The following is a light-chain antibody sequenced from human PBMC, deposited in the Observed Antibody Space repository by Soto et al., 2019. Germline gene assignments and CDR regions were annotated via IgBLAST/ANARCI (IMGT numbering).Light chain of an antibody. CDR2: AAS. CDR3: QQSYSTPHT. CDR1: QSINSN. Sequence: DIQMTQSPSSLSASVGDRVTITCRASQSINSNLNWYQQKPGKAPKLLIYAASSLQSGVPSRFSGSGSGTDFTLTISSLQPEDFATYYCQQSYSTPHTFGPGTKVDIK. V-gene: IGKV1-39*01. J-gene: IGKJ3*01.